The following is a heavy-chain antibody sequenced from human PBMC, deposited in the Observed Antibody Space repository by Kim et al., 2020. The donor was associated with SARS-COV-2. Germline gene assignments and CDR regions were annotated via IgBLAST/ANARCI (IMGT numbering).Heavy chain of an antibody. J-gene: IGHJ4*02. D-gene: IGHD1-26*01. CDR3: AKQLGGSGSYSLCAFDY. CDR1: GFTFNNYA. V-gene: IGHV3-23*01. CDR2: ISSGGSIT. Sequence: GGSLRLSCAASGFTFNNYAMNWVRQAPGKGLERVSAISSGGSITYYADSVKGRFTISRDNSRNTLYLQVSSLRAEDTAVYYCAKQLGGSGSYSLCAFDYWGQGALVVVSS.